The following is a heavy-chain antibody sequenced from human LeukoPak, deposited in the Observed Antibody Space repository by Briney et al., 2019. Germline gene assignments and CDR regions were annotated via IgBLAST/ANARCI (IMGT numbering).Heavy chain of an antibody. D-gene: IGHD6-19*01. Sequence: SVKVSCKASGGTFSSYTISWVRQAPGQGLEWMGRIIPILGIANYAQKFQGRVTITADKSTSTAYMELSSLRSEDTAVYYCARGIAVAGTNYYYYMDVWGKGTTVTVS. CDR2: IIPILGIA. J-gene: IGHJ6*03. CDR1: GGTFSSYT. V-gene: IGHV1-69*02. CDR3: ARGIAVAGTNYYYYMDV.